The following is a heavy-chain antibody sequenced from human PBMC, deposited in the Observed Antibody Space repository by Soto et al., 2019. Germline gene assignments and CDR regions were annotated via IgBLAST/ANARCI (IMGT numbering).Heavy chain of an antibody. CDR3: ASPKIAFYNWFDP. Sequence: PSETLSLTCTVSGGSISSGGYYWSWIRQHPGKGLEWIGNIYYSGSTYYNPSLKSRVTISVDTSKNQFSLKLSSVTAADTAVYYCASPKIAFYNWFDPWGQGTLVTVSS. V-gene: IGHV4-39*01. D-gene: IGHD3-3*02. CDR1: GGSISSGGYY. J-gene: IGHJ5*02. CDR2: IYYSGST.